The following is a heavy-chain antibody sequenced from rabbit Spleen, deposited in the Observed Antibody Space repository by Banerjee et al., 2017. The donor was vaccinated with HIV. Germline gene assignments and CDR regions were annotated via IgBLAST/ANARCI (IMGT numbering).Heavy chain of an antibody. CDR2: INAATGKP. Sequence: QEQLEESGGGLVKPGASLTLTCTASGVSFSSSSYMCWVRQAPGKGLEWIACINAATGKPVYATWAKGRFTISRTSSTTVTLRMTSLTAADRATYFCARDLVGVIGWNFYLWGPGTLVTVS. J-gene: IGHJ4*01. CDR1: GVSFSSSSY. CDR3: ARDLVGVIGWNFYL. D-gene: IGHD1-1*01. V-gene: IGHV1S45*01.